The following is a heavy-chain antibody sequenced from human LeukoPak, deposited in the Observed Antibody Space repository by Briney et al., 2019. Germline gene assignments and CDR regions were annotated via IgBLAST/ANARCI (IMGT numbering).Heavy chain of an antibody. CDR1: GGSISKSSSY. D-gene: IGHD2-2*01. J-gene: IGHJ5*02. CDR3: TKVPDTWLQADP. V-gene: IGHV4-39*01. Sequence: PSETLSLTCTVSGGSISKSSSYWGWIRQPPGKGLEWIGTIYYSGSTYYNPALKSRVTISLATSKNQFSLKLSSVTAADTAVYFCTKVPDTWLQADPWGQGTLVTVSS. CDR2: IYYSGST.